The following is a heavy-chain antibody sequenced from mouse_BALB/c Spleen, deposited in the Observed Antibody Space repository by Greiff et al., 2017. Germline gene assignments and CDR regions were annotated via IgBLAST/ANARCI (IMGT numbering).Heavy chain of an antibody. D-gene: IGHD2-14*01. CDR1: GFTFSSYA. CDR3: ASYYRYDGFAY. CDR2: ISSGGST. Sequence: EVQRVESGGGLVKPGGSLKLSCAASGFTFSSYAMSWVRQTPEKRLEWVASISSGGSTYYPDSVKGRFTISRDNARNILYLQMSSLRSEDTAMYYCASYYRYDGFAYWGQGTLVTVSA. J-gene: IGHJ3*01. V-gene: IGHV5-6-5*01.